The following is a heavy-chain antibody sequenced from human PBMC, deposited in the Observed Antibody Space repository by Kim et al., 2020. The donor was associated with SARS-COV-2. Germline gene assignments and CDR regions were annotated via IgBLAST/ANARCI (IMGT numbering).Heavy chain of an antibody. V-gene: IGHV3-23*01. D-gene: IGHD3-22*01. CDR3: AKDHYYDSSGYYGIFDY. Sequence: KGRFTISRDNSKNTLYLKMNSLRAEDTAVYYCAKDHYYDSSGYYGIFDYWGQGTLVTVSS. J-gene: IGHJ4*02.